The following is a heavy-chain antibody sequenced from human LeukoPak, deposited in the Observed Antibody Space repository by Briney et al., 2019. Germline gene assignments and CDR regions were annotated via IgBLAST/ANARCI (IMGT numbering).Heavy chain of an antibody. CDR2: IYYSGST. Sequence: SETLSLTCTVSGGSISSSSYYWGWIRQPPGKGLEWIGSIYYSGSTYYNPSLKSRVTISVDTSKNQFSLKLSSVTAADTAVYYCARDANYVSSGYYFYYWGQGTLVTVSS. V-gene: IGHV4-39*07. D-gene: IGHD3-22*01. J-gene: IGHJ4*02. CDR1: GGSISSSSYY. CDR3: ARDANYVSSGYYFYY.